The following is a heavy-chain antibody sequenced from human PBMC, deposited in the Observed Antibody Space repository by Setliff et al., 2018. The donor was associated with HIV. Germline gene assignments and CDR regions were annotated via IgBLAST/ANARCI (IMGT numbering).Heavy chain of an antibody. J-gene: IGHJ6*02. CDR2: ISPNFGHT. CDR1: GYTFTTYG. V-gene: IGHV1-18*01. CDR3: ARLVSGWSDSYYYAMDI. D-gene: IGHD6-19*01. Sequence: ASVKVSCKASGYTFTTYGISWVRQAPGHGLEWMGWISPNFGHTNYAQNFLGRVTMTIDTSTSRAYMELRSLRSDDTAMYFCARLVSGWSDSYYYAMDIWGQGTTVTVSS.